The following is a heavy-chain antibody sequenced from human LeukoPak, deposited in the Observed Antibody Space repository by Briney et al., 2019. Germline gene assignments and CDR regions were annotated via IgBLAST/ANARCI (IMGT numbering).Heavy chain of an antibody. CDR2: IYHSGST. Sequence: SQTLSLTCAVSGGSISSGGYSWSWIRQPPGKGLEWIGYIYHSGSTYYNPSLKSRVTMSVDTSKNQFSLKLNSVTAADTAVYYCARILIGSTWERNWFDPWGQGTLVTVSS. V-gene: IGHV4-30-2*01. CDR1: GGSISSGGYS. CDR3: ARILIGSTWERNWFDP. D-gene: IGHD3-9*01. J-gene: IGHJ5*02.